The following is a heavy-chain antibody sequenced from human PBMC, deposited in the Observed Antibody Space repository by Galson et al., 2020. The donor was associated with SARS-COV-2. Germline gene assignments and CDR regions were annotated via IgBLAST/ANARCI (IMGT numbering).Heavy chain of an antibody. CDR2: IYYSGST. V-gene: IGHV4-59*01. Sequence: PSETLSLTCTVSGGSISSYYWSWIRQPPGKGLEWIGYIYYSGSTNYNPSLKSRVTISVDTSKNQFSLKLSSVTAADTAVYYCARAPSHYVWGSYRNAGDAFDIWGQGTMVTVSS. D-gene: IGHD3-16*02. CDR3: ARAPSHYVWGSYRNAGDAFDI. J-gene: IGHJ3*02. CDR1: GGSISSYY.